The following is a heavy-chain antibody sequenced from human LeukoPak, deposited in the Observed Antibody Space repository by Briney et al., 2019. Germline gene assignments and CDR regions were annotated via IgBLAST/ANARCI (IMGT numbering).Heavy chain of an antibody. CDR1: GFTFSSYS. V-gene: IGHV3-21*01. J-gene: IGHJ6*02. CDR3: ARGRGYSGYDYGMDV. Sequence: GGSLRLSCAASGFTFSSYSMNWVRQAPGKGLGWVSSISSSSSYIYYADSVKGRFTISRDSAKNPLYLQMNSLRAEDTAVYYCARGRGYSGYDYGMDVWGQGTTVTVSS. D-gene: IGHD5-12*01. CDR2: ISSSSSYI.